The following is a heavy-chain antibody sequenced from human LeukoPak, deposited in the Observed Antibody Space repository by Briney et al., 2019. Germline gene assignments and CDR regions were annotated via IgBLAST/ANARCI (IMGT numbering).Heavy chain of an antibody. CDR1: GFTFSSYA. CDR3: AKDLGIAAAGTVPMDV. V-gene: IGHV3-23*01. J-gene: IGHJ6*03. D-gene: IGHD6-13*01. Sequence: PGGSLRLSCAASGFTFSSYAMSWVRQAPGKGLEWVSAISGSGGSTYYAGSVKGRFTISRDNSKGTLYLQMNSLRAEDTAVYYCAKDLGIAAAGTVPMDVWGKGTTVTVSS. CDR2: ISGSGGST.